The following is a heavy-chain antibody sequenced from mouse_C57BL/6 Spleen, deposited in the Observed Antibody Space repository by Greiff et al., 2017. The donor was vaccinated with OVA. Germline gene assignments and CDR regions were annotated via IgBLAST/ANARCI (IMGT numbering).Heavy chain of an antibody. Sequence: QVQLQQSGAELVKPGASVKLSCKASGYTFTSYWMHWVKQRPGQGLEWIGMIHPNSGSTNYNEKFKSKATLTVDKSSSTAYMQLSSLTSEDSAVYYCARADGYDWFAYWGQGTLVTVSA. V-gene: IGHV1-64*01. J-gene: IGHJ3*01. D-gene: IGHD2-2*01. CDR1: GYTFTSYW. CDR3: ARADGYDWFAY. CDR2: IHPNSGST.